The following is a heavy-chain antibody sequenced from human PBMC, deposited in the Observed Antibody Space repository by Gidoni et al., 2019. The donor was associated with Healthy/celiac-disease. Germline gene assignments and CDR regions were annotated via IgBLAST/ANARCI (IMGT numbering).Heavy chain of an antibody. J-gene: IGHJ2*01. CDR1: GGSISSSSYY. Sequence: QLQLQESGPGLVKPSETLSLPCTVTGGSISSSSYYWGWFRQPPGQGLEWIGSIYYSGSTYYNPSLKSRVTISVDTSKNQFSLKLRSVTAADTAVYYCARRGMVVVAATLDWYFDLWGRGTLVTVSS. V-gene: IGHV4-39*01. CDR2: IYYSGST. CDR3: ARRGMVVVAATLDWYFDL. D-gene: IGHD2-15*01.